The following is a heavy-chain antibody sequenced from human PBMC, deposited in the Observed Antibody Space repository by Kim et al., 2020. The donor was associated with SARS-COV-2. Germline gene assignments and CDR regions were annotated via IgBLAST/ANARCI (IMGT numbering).Heavy chain of an antibody. V-gene: IGHV4-34*01. D-gene: IGHD2-2*01. Sequence: SETLSLTCAVYGGSFSGYYWSWIRQPPGKGLEWIGEINHSGSTNYNPSLKSRVTISVDTSKNQFSLKLSSVTAADTAVYYCARGRGYCSSTSCYRKAAAVDIWGQGKIVTVSS. CDR3: ARGRGYCSSTSCYRKAAAVDI. CDR1: GGSFSGYY. J-gene: IGHJ3*02. CDR2: INHSGST.